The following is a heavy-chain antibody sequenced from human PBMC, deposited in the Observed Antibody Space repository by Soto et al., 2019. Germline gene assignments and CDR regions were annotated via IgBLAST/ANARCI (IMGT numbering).Heavy chain of an antibody. CDR2: IYYSGST. CDR1: GGSISSSSYY. V-gene: IGHV4-39*01. CDR3: ARRPVQIAAASNWFDP. D-gene: IGHD6-13*01. Sequence: SETLSLTCTVSGGSISSSSYYWGWIRQPPGKGLEWIGSIYYSGSTYYNPSLKSRVTISVDTSKNQFSLKLSSVTAADTAVYYCARRPVQIAAASNWFDPWGQGTLVTVSS. J-gene: IGHJ5*02.